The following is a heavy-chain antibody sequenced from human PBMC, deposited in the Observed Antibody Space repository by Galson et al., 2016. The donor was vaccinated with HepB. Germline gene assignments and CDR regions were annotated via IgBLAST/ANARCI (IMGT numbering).Heavy chain of an antibody. D-gene: IGHD6-19*01. CDR2: IFDIGST. Sequence: SESLSLTCTVSGGSVSSASYYWSWLRQPPGKGLEWIGYIFDIGSTNYNPSLKRRVTTSGDASRNFFSLRLSSVSAADTAVYFCARLSKYARGWFSWYFDYWGQGILVTVSS. CDR3: ARLSKYARGWFSWYFDY. J-gene: IGHJ4*02. CDR1: GGSVSSASYY. V-gene: IGHV4-61*01.